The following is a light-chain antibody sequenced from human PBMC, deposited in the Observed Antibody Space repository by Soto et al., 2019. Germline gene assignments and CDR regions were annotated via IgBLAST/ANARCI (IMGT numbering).Light chain of an antibody. V-gene: IGLV1-44*01. CDR3: AAWEDSLNAVT. Sequence: QSVLTQPPSASGTPGQRVTISCSGSTSNIGGNTVNWYQQLPGTAPKLLIYSNNQRPSGVPDRFSGSKSGTSASLAISRLQSEDEPAYYCAAWEDSLNAVTFGGGTKLTVL. CDR2: SNN. J-gene: IGLJ2*01. CDR1: TSNIGGNT.